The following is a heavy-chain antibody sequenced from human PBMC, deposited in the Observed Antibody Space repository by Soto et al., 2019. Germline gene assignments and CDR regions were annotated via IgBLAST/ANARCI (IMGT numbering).Heavy chain of an antibody. D-gene: IGHD4-17*01. Sequence: GGSLRLSCAASGFTFSSYWMSWVRQAPGKGLEWVANIKQDGSEKYYVDSVKGRFTISRDNAKNSLYLQMNSLRAEDTAVYYCARCPDYGDTEGYFDYWGQGTLVTVSS. CDR1: GFTFSSYW. CDR3: ARCPDYGDTEGYFDY. CDR2: IKQDGSEK. V-gene: IGHV3-7*01. J-gene: IGHJ4*02.